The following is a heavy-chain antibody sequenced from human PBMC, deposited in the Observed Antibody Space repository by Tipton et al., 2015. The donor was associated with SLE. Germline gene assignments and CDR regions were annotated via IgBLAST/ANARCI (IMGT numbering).Heavy chain of an antibody. CDR3: AGAFRYYGSGSYYNAGAFDI. J-gene: IGHJ3*02. V-gene: IGHV3-23*01. CDR1: GFTFSSYA. D-gene: IGHD3-10*01. Sequence: SLRLSCAASGFTFSSYAMSWVRQAPGKGLEWVSAIRGSGGSTYYADSGKGRFTISRDNSKNTLYLQMNSLRAEDTAVYYCAGAFRYYGSGSYYNAGAFDIWGQGTMVPVSS. CDR2: IRGSGGST.